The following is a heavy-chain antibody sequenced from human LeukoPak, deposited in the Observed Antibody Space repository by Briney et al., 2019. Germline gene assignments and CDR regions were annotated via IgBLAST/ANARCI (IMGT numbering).Heavy chain of an antibody. V-gene: IGHV3-23*01. J-gene: IGHJ4*02. D-gene: IGHD5/OR15-5a*01. CDR2: IDGSGTIT. CDR1: GFTFYSYA. CDR3: ARVSRVSSNFDY. Sequence: GGSLRLSCAASGFTFYSYAMNWVRQAPGKGLEWVSAIDGSGTITYSADSVKGRFTIFRDNSKNTLYLQMSSLRAEDTAVYYCARVSRVSSNFDYWGQGTLVTVSS.